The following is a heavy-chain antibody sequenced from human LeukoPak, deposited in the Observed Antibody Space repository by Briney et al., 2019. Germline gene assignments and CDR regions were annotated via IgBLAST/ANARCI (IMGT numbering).Heavy chain of an antibody. J-gene: IGHJ4*02. CDR3: ARGAGTSGGYWSSPPSHFDC. CDR1: GFSVGSND. CDR2: IYSGGRT. V-gene: IGHV3-66*01. Sequence: GGSLRLSCAASGFSVGSNDINWVRQAPGKGLGWVSVIYSGGRTYYADSVKGRFTISRDSSENTLHLQINSLRAEDTAVYYCARGAGTSGGYWSSPPSHFDCWGQGTLVTVSS. D-gene: IGHD1-26*01.